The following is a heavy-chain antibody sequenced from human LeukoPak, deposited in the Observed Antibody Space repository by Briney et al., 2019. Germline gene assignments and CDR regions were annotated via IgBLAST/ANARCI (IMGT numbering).Heavy chain of an antibody. CDR2: ISSSSSYI. D-gene: IGHD1-26*01. CDR1: GFTFSSYS. J-gene: IGHJ3*02. Sequence: GGSLRLSCAASGFTFSSYSMNWVRQAPGKGLEWVSSISSSSSYIYYADSVKGRFTISRDNAKTSLYLQMNSLSAEDTAVYYCARDKGGAFDIWGQGTMVTVSS. CDR3: ARDKGGAFDI. V-gene: IGHV3-21*01.